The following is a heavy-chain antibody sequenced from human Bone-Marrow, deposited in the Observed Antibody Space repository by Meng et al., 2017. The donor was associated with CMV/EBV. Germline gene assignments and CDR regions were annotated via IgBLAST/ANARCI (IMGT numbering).Heavy chain of an antibody. CDR2: IGGLTNYV. V-gene: IGHV3-21*01. Sequence: GESLKISCVASGFSLSHYSLNWVRLTPGKGLEWVSYIGGLTNYVYYADSVKGRFTTSRDNADDTLYLDMTSLRAEDTAVYYCAKDLLPKDLQVNYGVDVWGQGTTVTVSS. CDR1: GFSLSHYS. J-gene: IGHJ6*02. D-gene: IGHD3-22*01. CDR3: AKDLLPKDLQVNYGVDV.